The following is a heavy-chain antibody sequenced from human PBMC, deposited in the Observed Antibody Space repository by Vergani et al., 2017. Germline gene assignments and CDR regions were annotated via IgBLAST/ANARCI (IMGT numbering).Heavy chain of an antibody. J-gene: IGHJ4*02. CDR1: GYTFTSYY. Sequence: QVQLVQSGAEVKKPGASVKVSCKASGYTFTSYYMTWGRRAPGQGLKWRGIINPSVPSITYAQTFQERVTITRETSTKTVYMELSSLRSDDTAVYYCARGVEATISGRLDYWGQGTLVTVSS. D-gene: IGHD1-26*01. CDR3: ARGVEATISGRLDY. CDR2: INPSVPSI. V-gene: IGHV1-46*03.